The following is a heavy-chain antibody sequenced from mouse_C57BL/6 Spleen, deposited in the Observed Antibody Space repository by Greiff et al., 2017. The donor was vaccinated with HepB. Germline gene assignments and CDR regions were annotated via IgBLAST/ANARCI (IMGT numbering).Heavy chain of an antibody. J-gene: IGHJ4*01. Sequence: VQLQQSGAELVRPGASVTLSCKASGYTFTDYEMHWVKQTPVHGLEWIGAIDPETGGTAYNQKFKGKAILTADKSSSTAYMELRSLTSEDSAVYYCTTYRFYYYAMDYWGQGTSVTVSS. V-gene: IGHV1-15*01. CDR2: IDPETGGT. CDR3: TTYRFYYYAMDY. D-gene: IGHD2-10*01. CDR1: GYTFTDYE.